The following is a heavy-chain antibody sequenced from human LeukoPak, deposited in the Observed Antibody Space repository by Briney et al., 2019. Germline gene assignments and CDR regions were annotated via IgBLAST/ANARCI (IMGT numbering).Heavy chain of an antibody. CDR3: AKDERWELPHYFDN. CDR1: GFTFSRYA. CDR2: ISGSAGST. J-gene: IGHJ4*02. D-gene: IGHD2-15*01. Sequence: SGGSLRLSCAASGFTFSRYAMHWVRQAPGKGLEWVSSISGSAGSTFYADSAKGRFTISRDNSKNTLYLQMFSLRADDTAIYYCAKDERWELPHYFDNWGQGTLVTVSS. V-gene: IGHV3-23*01.